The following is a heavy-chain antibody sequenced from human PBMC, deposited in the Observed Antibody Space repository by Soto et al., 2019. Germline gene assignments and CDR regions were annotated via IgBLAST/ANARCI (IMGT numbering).Heavy chain of an antibody. Sequence: GGSLRLSCAVSGFTFSSYSMNWDRHAPGEGLEWVSSISSSSRHIYYADSVKGRFTISRDNAKNSLYLQMNSLRADDTAVYYCARQNYDVLTGYEGGMDVWGQLTTVTVSS. CDR3: ARQNYDVLTGYEGGMDV. V-gene: IGHV3-21*01. J-gene: IGHJ6*02. D-gene: IGHD3-9*01. CDR1: GFTFSSYS. CDR2: ISSSSRHI.